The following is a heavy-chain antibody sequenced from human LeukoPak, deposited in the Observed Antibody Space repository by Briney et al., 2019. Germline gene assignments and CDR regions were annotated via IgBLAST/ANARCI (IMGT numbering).Heavy chain of an antibody. J-gene: IGHJ4*02. V-gene: IGHV3-30*03. CDR3: AREVAKRGTVTFDY. D-gene: IGHD4-17*01. Sequence: PGGSLRLSCAASGFTFRNYGMHWVRRAPGKGLEWVAVISYDGNKRFYEDSVKGRFIISRDNSRNTLYLQLNSLRGGDTAVYFCAREVAKRGTVTFDYWGRGTLVTVSS. CDR1: GFTFRNYG. CDR2: ISYDGNKR.